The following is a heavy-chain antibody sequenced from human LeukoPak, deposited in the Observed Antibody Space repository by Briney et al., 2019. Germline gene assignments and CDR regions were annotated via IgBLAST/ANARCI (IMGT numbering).Heavy chain of an antibody. CDR3: ARAKRYYDSSGSSSYYFDY. Sequence: GGSLRLSCAASGFTFSSYSMNWVRQAPGKGLEWVSSISSSSSYIHYADSVKGRFTISRDNAKNSLYLQMNSLRAEDTAVYYCARAKRYYDSSGSSSYYFDYWGQGTLVTVSS. CDR2: ISSSSSYI. D-gene: IGHD3-22*01. J-gene: IGHJ4*02. V-gene: IGHV3-21*01. CDR1: GFTFSSYS.